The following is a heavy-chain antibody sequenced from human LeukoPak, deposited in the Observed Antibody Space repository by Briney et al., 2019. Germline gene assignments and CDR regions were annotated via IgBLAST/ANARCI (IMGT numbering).Heavy chain of an antibody. CDR3: ARDRAMITWGTHFDY. J-gene: IGHJ4*02. D-gene: IGHD3-16*01. CDR1: GFPFSDHY. V-gene: IGHV3-11*01. CDR2: ISSSGSTI. Sequence: GGSLRLSCAASGFPFSDHYMSWLRQTPGKGLGWVAYISSSGSTIYYAHSVKGRFTIARDHAQNSRSMQMNSLRAEDPAAYSCARDRAMITWGTHFDYWGQGTLVTVSS.